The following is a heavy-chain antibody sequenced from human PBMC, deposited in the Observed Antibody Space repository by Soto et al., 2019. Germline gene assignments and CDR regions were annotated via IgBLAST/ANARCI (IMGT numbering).Heavy chain of an antibody. CDR2: ISYDGSNK. CDR3: AKDLLSRYYYYGMDV. CDR1: GFTFSSYG. V-gene: IGHV3-30*18. D-gene: IGHD2-15*01. J-gene: IGHJ6*04. Sequence: QVQLVESGGGVVQPGRSLRLSCAASGFTFSSYGMHWVRQAPGKGLEWVAVISYDGSNKYYADSVKGRFTISRDNSKNTLYLQMNSLRAEDTAVYYCAKDLLSRYYYYGMDVWGKGTTVTVSS.